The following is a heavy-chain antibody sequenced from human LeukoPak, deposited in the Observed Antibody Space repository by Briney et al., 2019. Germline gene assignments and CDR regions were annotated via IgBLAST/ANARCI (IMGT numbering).Heavy chain of an antibody. CDR1: GGSFSGYC. CDR2: INHSGST. CDR3: ARGNYGMDV. J-gene: IGHJ6*02. Sequence: SETLSLTCAVYGGSFSGYCWSWIRQPPGKGLEWIGEINHSGSTNYNPSLKSRVTISVDTSKNQFSLKLSSVTAADTAVYYCARGNYGMDVWGQGTTVTVSS. V-gene: IGHV4-34*01.